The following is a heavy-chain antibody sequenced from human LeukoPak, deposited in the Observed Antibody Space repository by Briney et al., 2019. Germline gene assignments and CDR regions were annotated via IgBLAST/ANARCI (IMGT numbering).Heavy chain of an antibody. Sequence: GGSLRLSCAASGFTFSSYGMHWVRQAPGKGLEWVAVIWYDGSNKYYADSVKGRFTISRDNSKNTLYLQMNSLRAEDTAVYYCGRGSGSYYFDYWAQGTLVTVSS. D-gene: IGHD3-10*01. CDR3: GRGSGSYYFDY. V-gene: IGHV3-33*01. CDR2: IWYDGSNK. J-gene: IGHJ4*02. CDR1: GFTFSSYG.